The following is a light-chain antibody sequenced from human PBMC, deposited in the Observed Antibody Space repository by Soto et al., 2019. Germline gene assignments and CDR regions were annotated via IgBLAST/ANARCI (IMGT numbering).Light chain of an antibody. J-gene: IGKJ4*01. Sequence: DIQMTQSPSSVSASVGDRVTITCRASQTLNNYLTWFQQKPGKAPKVLIYAASTLQSGVPSRFSGRGSGAEFTLTISSLQPEDFATYYCQQSFSPLLTFGGGPKVEIK. CDR1: QTLNNY. CDR2: AAS. V-gene: IGKV1-39*01. CDR3: QQSFSPLLT.